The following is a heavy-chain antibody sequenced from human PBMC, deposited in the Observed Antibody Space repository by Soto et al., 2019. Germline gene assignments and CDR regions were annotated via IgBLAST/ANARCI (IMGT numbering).Heavy chain of an antibody. CDR2: ISWNSGSR. D-gene: IGHD5-12*01. Sequence: GGSLRLSCAASGFTFDDYAMHWVRQAPGKGLEWVSGISWNSGSRGYADSVKRRFTVSRDNAKNSLYLQMNSLRAEDTALYYCAKDKSDGYTAFDIWGQGTMVTVSS. CDR1: GFTFDDYA. J-gene: IGHJ3*02. CDR3: AKDKSDGYTAFDI. V-gene: IGHV3-9*01.